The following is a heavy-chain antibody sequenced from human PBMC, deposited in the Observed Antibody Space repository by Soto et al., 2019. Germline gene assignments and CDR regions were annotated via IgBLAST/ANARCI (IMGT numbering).Heavy chain of an antibody. D-gene: IGHD7-27*01. J-gene: IGHJ2*01. V-gene: IGHV4-39*01. CDR2: FFHSGST. Sequence: QLQLQESGPGLVKPSETLSLTCTVSGVSITSNTYYWGWIRQPPRKGLEWIGHFFHSGSTYYNPSLQSRVAISVDTSKNQFSLKLTSVTAADTAVFYCARINWGYWYFDLWGLGTLVTVSS. CDR3: ARINWGYWYFDL. CDR1: GVSITSNTYY.